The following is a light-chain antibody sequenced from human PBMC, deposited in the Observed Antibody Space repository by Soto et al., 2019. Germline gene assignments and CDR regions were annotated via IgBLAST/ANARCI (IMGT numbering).Light chain of an antibody. J-gene: IGLJ2*01. CDR1: VLAKRY. V-gene: IGLV3-27*01. Sequence: SYELTQPSSVSVSPGQTARITCSGDVLAKRYVRWFQQKPGQAPIIVIYKDTERPSGIPERFSGSSSGTTVTLTISRAQVEDEGDYYCYSAADNTVILGGGTKLTVL. CDR2: KDT. CDR3: YSAADNTVI.